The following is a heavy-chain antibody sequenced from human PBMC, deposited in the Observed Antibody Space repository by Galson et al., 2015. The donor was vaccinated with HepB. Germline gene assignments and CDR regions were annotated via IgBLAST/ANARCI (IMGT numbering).Heavy chain of an antibody. Sequence: SLRLSCAASEFTFSSYWMNWVRQSPGKGLECVANINPDGSEKYYVASLKGRFTISRDNANNSLYLQMDSLTAEDTAVYYCARRISLVRGIIKMPDDYYGMNVWGQGTTVAVAS. D-gene: IGHD3-10*01. J-gene: IGHJ6*02. CDR2: INPDGSEK. V-gene: IGHV3-7*03. CDR3: ARRISLVRGIIKMPDDYYGMNV. CDR1: EFTFSSYW.